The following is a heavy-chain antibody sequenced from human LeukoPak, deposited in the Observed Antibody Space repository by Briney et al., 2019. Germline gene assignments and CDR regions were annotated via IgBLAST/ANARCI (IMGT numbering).Heavy chain of an antibody. CDR2: IYYSGST. D-gene: IGHD3-3*01. CDR3: ASGVPRITIFGVVKAGEGF. J-gene: IGHJ4*02. Sequence: SETLSLTCTVSGGSISSSSYYWGWIRQPPGKGLEWIGSIYYSGSTYYNPSLKSRVTISVDTSKNQFSLKLSSVTAADTAVCYCASGVPRITIFGVVKAGEGFWGQGTLVTVSS. V-gene: IGHV4-39*01. CDR1: GGSISSSSYY.